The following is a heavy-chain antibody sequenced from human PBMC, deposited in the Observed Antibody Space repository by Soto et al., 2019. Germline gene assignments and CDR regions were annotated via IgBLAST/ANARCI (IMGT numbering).Heavy chain of an antibody. D-gene: IGHD3-3*01. CDR3: ARGITLLIDY. CDR2: ISSSSSTI. Sequence: GGSLRLSCAASGFTFSSYSMNWVRQAPGKGLEWVSYISSSSSTIYYADSVKGRFTISRDNAKNSLYLQMNSLRAEDTAVYYCARGITLLIDYWGQGTLVTVSS. V-gene: IGHV3-48*01. CDR1: GFTFSSYS. J-gene: IGHJ4*02.